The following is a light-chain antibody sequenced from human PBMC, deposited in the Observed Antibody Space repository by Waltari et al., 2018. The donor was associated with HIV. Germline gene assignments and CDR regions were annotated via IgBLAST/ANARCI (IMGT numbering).Light chain of an antibody. Sequence: EIMLPQSSATLALFPGERAILSCRASQTISRFLVWYQQKPGQAPRLVMYDTSTRPTGIPARFSGSGSGTNFTLTISSLEPEDFAVYYCQQRKNGPLTFGGGTKLEVK. CDR2: DTS. CDR1: QTISRF. V-gene: IGKV3-11*01. CDR3: QQRKNGPLT. J-gene: IGKJ4*01.